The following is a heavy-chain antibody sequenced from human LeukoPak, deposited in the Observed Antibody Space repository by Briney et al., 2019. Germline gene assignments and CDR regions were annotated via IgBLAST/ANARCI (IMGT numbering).Heavy chain of an antibody. V-gene: IGHV3-7*03. Sequence: GGSLRLSCVASGLTFSNHWMSWVRQAPGKGLEWVANIKQERGQEYYVDSVKGRFTISKDSAKNSLYLQMNSLRVEDTAMYYCASLDTAKQPLANHWGQGTLVTVSS. CDR1: GLTFSNHW. J-gene: IGHJ5*02. D-gene: IGHD5-18*01. CDR2: IKQERGQE. CDR3: ASLDTAKQPLANH.